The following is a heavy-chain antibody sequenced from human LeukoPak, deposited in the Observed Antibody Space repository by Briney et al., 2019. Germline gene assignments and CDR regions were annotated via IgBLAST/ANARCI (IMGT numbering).Heavy chain of an antibody. Sequence: WASVKVSCKASGYAFTSYYIHWVRQAPGEGLEWLGVINPSRGNTDYAQKFRGRVTMTRDTSTSTVYMDLSSLRSDDTAVYYCAREKEGTYNFDYWGQGTLVTVSS. D-gene: IGHD2-21*01. CDR3: AREKEGTYNFDY. CDR2: INPSRGNT. CDR1: GYAFTSYY. V-gene: IGHV1-46*01. J-gene: IGHJ4*02.